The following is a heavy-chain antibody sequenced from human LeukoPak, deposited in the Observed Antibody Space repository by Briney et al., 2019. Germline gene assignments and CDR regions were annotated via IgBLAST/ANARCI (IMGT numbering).Heavy chain of an antibody. CDR2: IYYSGST. CDR3: ARDSAPDYSNYVPFDY. J-gene: IGHJ4*02. D-gene: IGHD4-11*01. V-gene: IGHV4-59*01. Sequence: SSETLSLTCTVSGGSISSYYWSWIRQPPGKGLERIGYIYYSGSTNYNPSLKSRVTISVDTSKNQFSLKLSSVTAADTAVYYCARDSAPDYSNYVPFDYWGQGTLVTVSS. CDR1: GGSISSYY.